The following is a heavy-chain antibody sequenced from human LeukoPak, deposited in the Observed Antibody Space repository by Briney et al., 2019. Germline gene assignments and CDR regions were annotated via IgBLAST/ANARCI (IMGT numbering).Heavy chain of an antibody. CDR1: GYTFTGYY. V-gene: IGHV1-2*04. Sequence: ASVKVSCKASGYTFTGYYMHWVRQAPGQGLEWMGWINPNSGGTNYAQKFQGWVTMTRDTSISTAYMELSRLRSDDTAVYYCARGYCSGGSCYSYYYYGMDVWGQGTTVTASS. CDR3: ARGYCSGGSCYSYYYYGMDV. CDR2: INPNSGGT. D-gene: IGHD2-15*01. J-gene: IGHJ6*02.